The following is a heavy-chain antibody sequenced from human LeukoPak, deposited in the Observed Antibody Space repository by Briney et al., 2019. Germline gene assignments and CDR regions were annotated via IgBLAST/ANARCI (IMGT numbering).Heavy chain of an antibody. CDR1: GFTFTGHG. J-gene: IGHJ4*02. Sequence: ASVKVSCTASGFTFTGHGFNWVRQAPGQGLEWMAWISAYNGNTNYAQKVQGRVTMTTDTSTSTAYMELRSLRSDDTAVYFCARDIPGCTTCYGGTFDYWGQGTLVTVSS. D-gene: IGHD2-2*01. CDR2: ISAYNGNT. CDR3: ARDIPGCTTCYGGTFDY. V-gene: IGHV1-18*01.